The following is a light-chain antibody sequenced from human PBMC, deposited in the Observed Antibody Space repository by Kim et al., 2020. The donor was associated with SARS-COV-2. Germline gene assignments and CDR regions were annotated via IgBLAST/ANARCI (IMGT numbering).Light chain of an antibody. Sequence: DIQMTQSPSSLSASVGDRVTITCRASQYISTYLNWYQHKPGKAPKLMFYTTSSLQSGVPSSFSGGGSGTDFTLTISSLQPEDSATYYCQQSYSTPPTFGQGTKVDSK. CDR1: QYISTY. V-gene: IGKV1-39*01. CDR2: TTS. CDR3: QQSYSTPPT. J-gene: IGKJ1*01.